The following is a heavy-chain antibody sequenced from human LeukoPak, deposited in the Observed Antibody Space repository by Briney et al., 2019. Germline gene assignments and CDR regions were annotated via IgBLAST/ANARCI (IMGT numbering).Heavy chain of an antibody. CDR2: IIPIFGTA. CDR1: GGTFSSYA. D-gene: IGHD2-2*01. Sequence: SVKVSCKASGGTFSSYAISWVRQAPGQGLEWMGGIIPIFGTANYAQKFQGRVTMTEDTSTDTAYMELSSLRSEDTAVYYCATGTQRPFDYWGQGTLVTVSS. J-gene: IGHJ4*02. V-gene: IGHV1-69*06. CDR3: ATGTQRPFDY.